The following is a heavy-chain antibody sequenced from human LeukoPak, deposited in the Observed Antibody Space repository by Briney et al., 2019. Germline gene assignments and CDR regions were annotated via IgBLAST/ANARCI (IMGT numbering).Heavy chain of an antibody. J-gene: IGHJ3*01. CDR1: GGSISSSNW. Sequence: PSETLSLTCAVSGGSISSSNWWSWVRQPPGKGLEWIGEIYHSGSTNYNPSLKSRVTISVDKSKNQFSLKLSSVTAADTAVYYCASSHDSSGYYFIDGYWGQGTMVTVSS. CDR2: IYHSGST. V-gene: IGHV4-4*02. CDR3: ASSHDSSGYYFIDGY. D-gene: IGHD3-22*01.